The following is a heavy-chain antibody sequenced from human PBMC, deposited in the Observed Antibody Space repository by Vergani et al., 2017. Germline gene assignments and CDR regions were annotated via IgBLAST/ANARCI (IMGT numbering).Heavy chain of an antibody. CDR1: GFTFNQYG. J-gene: IGHJ4*02. Sequence: QVQLVESGGGVVQPGRSLRLSCAASGFTFNQYGMHWVRQAPGKGLEWVAVTWYDGNNKQYADSVKGRFTISRDNSKSTMYLQMNSLRDEDTAVYYCARDYPPEGYDSSGYKPHFQFDYWGQGTLVTVSS. D-gene: IGHD3-22*01. V-gene: IGHV3-33*01. CDR3: ARDYPPEGYDSSGYKPHFQFDY. CDR2: TWYDGNNK.